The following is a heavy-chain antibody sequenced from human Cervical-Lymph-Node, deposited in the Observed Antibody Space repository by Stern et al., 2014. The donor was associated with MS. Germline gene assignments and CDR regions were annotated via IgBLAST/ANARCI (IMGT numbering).Heavy chain of an antibody. CDR2: IRSRSSTI. D-gene: IGHD3-16*01. Sequence: EVQLEESGGGLVQPGGSLRLSCAASGFSFSTYTMNWVRPAPGKGLEWVSYIRSRSSTIYYADSVKGRFTISRDNAKNSLYLQMNSLRDEDTAVYYCAREITDYYYGMDVWCQGTTVTVSS. J-gene: IGHJ6*02. V-gene: IGHV3-48*02. CDR1: GFSFSTYT. CDR3: AREITDYYYGMDV.